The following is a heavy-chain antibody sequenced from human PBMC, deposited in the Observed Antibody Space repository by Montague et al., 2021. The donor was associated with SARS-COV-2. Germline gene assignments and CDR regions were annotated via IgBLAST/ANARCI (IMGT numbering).Heavy chain of an antibody. CDR2: LYYSGST. D-gene: IGHD1-1*01. CDR3: ARHPPGYRNCYYLDV. J-gene: IGHJ6*03. CDR1: GGSISSYY. Sequence: SETLSLTCTVSGGSISSYYWSCIRQPPGKGLEWIGYLYYSGSTNYNPSLKSRVTISVDTSKNQFSLRLNSVTAADTAVYYCARHPPGYRNCYYLDVWGKGTTVTVSS. V-gene: IGHV4-59*01.